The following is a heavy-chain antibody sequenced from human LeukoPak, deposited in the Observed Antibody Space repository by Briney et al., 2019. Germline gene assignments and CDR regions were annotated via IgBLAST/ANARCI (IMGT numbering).Heavy chain of an antibody. CDR1: GLTFSSYG. J-gene: IGHJ4*02. CDR2: ISGSGGST. CDR3: AKDKAVRRYSYGDFDY. D-gene: IGHD5-18*01. Sequence: GGSLRLSCAASGLTFSSYGMSWVRQAPGKGLEWVSAISGSGGSTYYADSVKGRFTISRDNSKNTLYLQMNSLRAEDTAVYYCAKDKAVRRYSYGDFDYWGQGTLVTVSS. V-gene: IGHV3-23*01.